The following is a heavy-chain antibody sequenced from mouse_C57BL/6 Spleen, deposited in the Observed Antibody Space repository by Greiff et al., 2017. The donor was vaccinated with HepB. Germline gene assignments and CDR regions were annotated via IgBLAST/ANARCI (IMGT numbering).Heavy chain of an antibody. V-gene: IGHV5-9-1*02. D-gene: IGHD1-1*01. CDR3: TRDLYGRRYFDV. CDR1: GFTFSSYA. CDR2: ISSGGDYI. J-gene: IGHJ1*03. Sequence: EVQVVESGEGLVKPGGSLKLSCAASGFTFSSYAMSWVRQTPEKRLEWVAYISSGGDYIYYADTVKGRFTISRDNARNTLYLLMSSLKSEDTAMYYCTRDLYGRRYFDVWGTGTTVTVSS.